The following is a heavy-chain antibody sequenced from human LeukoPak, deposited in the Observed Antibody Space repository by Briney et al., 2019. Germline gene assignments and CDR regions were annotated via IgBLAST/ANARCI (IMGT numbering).Heavy chain of an antibody. Sequence: SETLSLTCTVSGGSISSYYWSWIRQPPGKGLEWIGYIYYSGSTNYNPFLKSRVTISVDTSKNQFSLQLSSVTAADTAVYYCAKFRMSFDIWGQGTMVTVSS. J-gene: IGHJ3*02. CDR1: GGSISSYY. V-gene: IGHV4-59*08. CDR3: AKFRMSFDI. CDR2: IYYSGST.